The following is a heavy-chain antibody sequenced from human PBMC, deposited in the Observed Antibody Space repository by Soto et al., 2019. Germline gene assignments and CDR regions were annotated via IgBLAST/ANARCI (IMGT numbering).Heavy chain of an antibody. Sequence: SETLSLTCAVYGGSFSDDYWSWIRQMSGKGLEWIGEINQSGSTNYNPSLKSRVIISVDTSKKQISLNLTSVTAADTALYYCTTSGRRRPDAFDIWAQGAMVTVS. V-gene: IGHV4-34*01. CDR1: GGSFSDDY. CDR3: TTSGRRRPDAFDI. J-gene: IGHJ3*02. D-gene: IGHD6-25*01. CDR2: INQSGST.